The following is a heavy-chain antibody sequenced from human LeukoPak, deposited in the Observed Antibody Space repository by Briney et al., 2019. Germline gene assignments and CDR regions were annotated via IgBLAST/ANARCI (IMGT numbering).Heavy chain of an antibody. Sequence: SETLSLTCAVYGGSFSGYYWSWIRQPAGKGLEWIGRIYTSGSTNYNPSLKSRITMSVDTSRNQFSLKLSSVTAADTAVYYCARDDYTSGTYYFDYWGQGTLVTVSS. CDR2: IYTSGST. J-gene: IGHJ4*02. CDR1: GGSFSGYY. V-gene: IGHV4-4*07. CDR3: ARDDYTSGTYYFDY. D-gene: IGHD3-10*01.